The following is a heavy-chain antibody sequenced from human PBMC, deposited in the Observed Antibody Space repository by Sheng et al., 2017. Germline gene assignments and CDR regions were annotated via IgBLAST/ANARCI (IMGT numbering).Heavy chain of an antibody. D-gene: IGHD3-3*01. CDR1: GFTFSSYG. CDR3: AKANYDFWSNLDY. CDR2: YGMMEVI. Sequence: QVQLVESGGRRGPALGGPLRLSCAASGFTFSSYGMHWVRQAPGRGWSGWHLYGMMEVINTMQTPXRADSPSPETIPKNTLFLQMNSLRAEDTAVYYCAKANYDFWSNLDYWGQEPWSPSPQ. V-gene: IGHV3-30*02. J-gene: IGHJ4*01.